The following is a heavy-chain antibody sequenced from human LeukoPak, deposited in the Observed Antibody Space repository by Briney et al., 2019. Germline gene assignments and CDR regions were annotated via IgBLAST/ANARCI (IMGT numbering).Heavy chain of an antibody. CDR3: ARDPAAGTSWFDP. Sequence: PSETLSLTCAVYGGSFSGYYWSWIRQPPGKGLEWIGEINHSGSTNYNPSLKSRVTMSVDTSKNQFSLKLSSVTAADTAVYYCARDPAAGTSWFDPWGQGTLVTVSS. CDR2: INHSGST. D-gene: IGHD6-13*01. CDR1: GGSFSGYY. V-gene: IGHV4-34*01. J-gene: IGHJ5*02.